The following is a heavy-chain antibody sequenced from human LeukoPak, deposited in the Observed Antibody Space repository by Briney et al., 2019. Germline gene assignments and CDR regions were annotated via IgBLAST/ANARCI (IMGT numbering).Heavy chain of an antibody. CDR1: GGSISSGGYS. CDR3: ARDPYCSGGSCYSGY. V-gene: IGHV4-30-2*01. J-gene: IGHJ4*02. CDR2: IYHSGST. D-gene: IGHD2-15*01. Sequence: PSQTLSLTCAVSGGSISSGGYSWSWIRQPPGKGLEWIGYIYHSGSTYYNPSLKSRVTISVDRSKNQFSLKLSSVTAADTAVYYCARDPYCSGGSCYSGYWGQGTLVTVSS.